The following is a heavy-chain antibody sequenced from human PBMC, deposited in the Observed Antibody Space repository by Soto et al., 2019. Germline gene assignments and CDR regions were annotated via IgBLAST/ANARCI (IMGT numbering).Heavy chain of an antibody. CDR3: ARAPYGSGSYSSDYIDY. CDR1: GYIFTNYA. V-gene: IGHV1-3*01. D-gene: IGHD3-10*01. Sequence: QVQLVQSGAEVKKPGASVKVSCKASGYIFTNYAMHWVRQAPGQRLEWMGWINSGNGNTKYSKKCQGRVTITTDTSATTAYMELSSLRPEDTAVYYCARAPYGSGSYSSDYIDYWGQGTLVTVSS. J-gene: IGHJ4*02. CDR2: INSGNGNT.